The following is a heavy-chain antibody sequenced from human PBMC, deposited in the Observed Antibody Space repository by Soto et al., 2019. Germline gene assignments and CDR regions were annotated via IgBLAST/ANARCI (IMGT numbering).Heavy chain of an antibody. CDR2: ISAYNGNT. Sequence: GPSWKFSAKASGYTFTGNGISGGRRPPGQGLEWMGWISAYNGNTNYAQNLQGRVTMTTDTSTTTAYTELRSLRSDDTAVYYCARYVEWLARGEAFDFWGQGTMVTVSS. CDR1: GYTFTGNG. D-gene: IGHD6-19*01. J-gene: IGHJ4*03. CDR3: ARYVEWLARGEAFDF. V-gene: IGHV1-18*01.